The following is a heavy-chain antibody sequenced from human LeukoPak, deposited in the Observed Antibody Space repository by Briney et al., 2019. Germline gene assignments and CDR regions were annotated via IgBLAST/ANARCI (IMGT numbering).Heavy chain of an antibody. J-gene: IGHJ4*02. Sequence: ASVKVSCKASGYTFSGYYIHWVRQGPGQGLEWMGWINPNSGTNYAQNFQGRVTMTRDTSISTAYMELSRLRSDDTAVYFCARVSNYYDSSGYLYYFDYWGQGTLVTVSS. V-gene: IGHV1-2*02. CDR3: ARVSNYYDSSGYLYYFDY. D-gene: IGHD3-22*01. CDR2: INPNSGT. CDR1: GYTFSGYY.